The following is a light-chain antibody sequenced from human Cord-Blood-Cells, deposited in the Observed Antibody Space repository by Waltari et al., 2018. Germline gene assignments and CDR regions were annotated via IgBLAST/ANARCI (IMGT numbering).Light chain of an antibody. CDR1: SSDVGSYNL. Sequence: QSALTPPASVSGSPGQSIPISCTGTSSDVGSYNLFSWYQQHPGKAPKLMIYEGSKRPSGVSNRFSGSKSGNTASLTISGLQAEDEADYYCCSYAGSSTVFGTGTKVTVL. J-gene: IGLJ1*01. CDR3: CSYAGSSTV. V-gene: IGLV2-23*03. CDR2: EGS.